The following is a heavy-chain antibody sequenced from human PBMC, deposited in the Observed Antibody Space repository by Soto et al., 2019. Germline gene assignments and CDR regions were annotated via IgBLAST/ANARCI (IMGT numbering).Heavy chain of an antibody. CDR2: IYHSGGT. J-gene: IGHJ5*02. CDR1: GGPITSGGYS. Sequence: SETLSLTCAVSGGPITSGGYSWSWIRQPPGKGLEWIGYIYHSGGTYYNPSLKSRVTLSIDRTKKQFSLKPKSVTAADTAVYFCARTMTTSGWFDPWGQGTLVTVSS. D-gene: IGHD4-17*01. V-gene: IGHV4-30-2*01. CDR3: ARTMTTSGWFDP.